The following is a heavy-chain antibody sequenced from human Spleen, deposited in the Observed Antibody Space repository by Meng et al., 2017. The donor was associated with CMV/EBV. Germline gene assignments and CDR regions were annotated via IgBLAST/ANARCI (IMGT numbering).Heavy chain of an antibody. CDR1: GFTFTNYA. J-gene: IGHJ4*02. V-gene: IGHV3-23*01. Sequence: SGFTFTNYARAWVRQTPGKGLEWVSAISGGATRTYYADSVKGRFTISRDNSRNTLYLQIHSLRAEDTAVYYCAKGTDILTGYRFDYWGQGTLVTVSS. CDR3: AKGTDILTGYRFDY. CDR2: ISGGATRT. D-gene: IGHD3-9*01.